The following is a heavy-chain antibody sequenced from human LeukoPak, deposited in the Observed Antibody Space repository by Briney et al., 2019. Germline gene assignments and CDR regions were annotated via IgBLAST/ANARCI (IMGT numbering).Heavy chain of an antibody. J-gene: IGHJ4*02. Sequence: PSETLSLTCTVSGGSISSYYWSWIRQPPGKGLEWIGNIHYSGSTYYNPSLRSRVTMSVDTSKNQFSLKLSSVTAADTAVYYCARGYCSGGSCPLDYWGQGTPVTVSS. CDR3: ARGYCSGGSCPLDY. CDR2: IHYSGST. D-gene: IGHD2-15*01. CDR1: GGSISSYY. V-gene: IGHV4-59*04.